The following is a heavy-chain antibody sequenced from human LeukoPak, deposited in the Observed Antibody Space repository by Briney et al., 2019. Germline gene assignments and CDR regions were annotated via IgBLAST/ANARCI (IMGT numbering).Heavy chain of an antibody. D-gene: IGHD2-15*01. CDR1: GLTFSDYN. CDR2: ISRSGSTK. V-gene: IGHV3-11*01. CDR3: ARVLRYCSGGNCYSGGLGYMDV. J-gene: IGHJ6*03. Sequence: PGGSLRLSCAASGLTFSDYNMRWIRQAPGKGLEWVSSISRSGSTKYYADSVKGRFTISRDNAKNSLFLQMNSLRAEDTAVYYCARVLRYCSGGNCYSGGLGYMDVWGKGTTVTISS.